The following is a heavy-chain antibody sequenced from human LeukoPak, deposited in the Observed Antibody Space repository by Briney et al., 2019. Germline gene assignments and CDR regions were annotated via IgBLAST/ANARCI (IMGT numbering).Heavy chain of an antibody. D-gene: IGHD5-12*01. CDR2: ISGSGGST. CDR3: AKDRGYMGNYYYYYMDV. Sequence: PGGSLRLSCAVSGLTFDDYAMHWVRQAPGKGLEWVSGISGSGGSTYYADSVKGRFTISRDNSKNTLYLQMNSLRAEDTAVYYCAKDRGYMGNYYYYYMDVWGKGTTVTISS. V-gene: IGHV3-23*01. J-gene: IGHJ6*03. CDR1: GLTFDDYA.